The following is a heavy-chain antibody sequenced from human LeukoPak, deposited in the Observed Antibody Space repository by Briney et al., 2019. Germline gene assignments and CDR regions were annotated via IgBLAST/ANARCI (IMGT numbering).Heavy chain of an antibody. Sequence: SETLSLTCTVSGYSISSGYYWGWIRQPPGKGLEWIGSIYHSGSTYYNPSLKSRVTISVDTSKNQFSLKVTSVNAADTAIYYCARAGYSKYEDAFDIWGQGTLVTVSS. J-gene: IGHJ3*02. CDR3: ARAGYSKYEDAFDI. CDR2: IYHSGST. V-gene: IGHV4-38-2*02. CDR1: GYSISSGYY. D-gene: IGHD4-11*01.